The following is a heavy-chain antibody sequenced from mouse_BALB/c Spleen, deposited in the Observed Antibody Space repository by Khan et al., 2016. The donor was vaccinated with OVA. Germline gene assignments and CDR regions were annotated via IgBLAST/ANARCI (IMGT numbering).Heavy chain of an antibody. J-gene: IGHJ3*01. V-gene: IGHV1-81*01. Sequence: QVQLQQSGAELARPGASVKLSCKASGYTFTDYYINWVKQRTGQGLEWIGEIYPRSGNTYYNEKFKGKATLTADKSSSIAYMQLRSLTSEDSDVYFCARRNDFGDTFAYWGQGTLVTVSA. CDR3: ARRNDFGDTFAY. D-gene: IGHD2-13*01. CDR2: IYPRSGNT. CDR1: GYTFTDYY.